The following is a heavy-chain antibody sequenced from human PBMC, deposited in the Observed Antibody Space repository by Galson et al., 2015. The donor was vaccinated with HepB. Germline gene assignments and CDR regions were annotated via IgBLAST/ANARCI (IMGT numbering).Heavy chain of an antibody. J-gene: IGHJ5*02. CDR1: GFTFSSYG. CDR2: IWYDGSNK. V-gene: IGHV3-33*01. D-gene: IGHD2-21*01. Sequence: SLRLSCAASGFTFSSYGMHWVRQAPGKGLEWVAVIWYDGSNKYYADSVKGRFTISRDNSKNTLYLQMNSLRAEDTAVYYCARDGRVGLFPNWFDPWGQGTLVTVSS. CDR3: ARDGRVGLFPNWFDP.